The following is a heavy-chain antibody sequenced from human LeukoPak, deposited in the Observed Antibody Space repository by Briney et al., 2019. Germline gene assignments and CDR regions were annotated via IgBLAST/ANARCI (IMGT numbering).Heavy chain of an antibody. CDR1: GFTFSSYS. J-gene: IGHJ4*02. CDR2: ISSSSSYI. D-gene: IGHD3-22*01. CDR3: ASWDSSGYYETAFFDY. V-gene: IGHV3-21*01. Sequence: GGSLRLSCAASGFTFSSYSMNWVRQAPGKGLEWVSSISSSSSYIYYADSVKGRFTISRDNAKNSLYLQMNSLRAEDTAVYYCASWDSSGYYETAFFDYWGQGTLVTVSS.